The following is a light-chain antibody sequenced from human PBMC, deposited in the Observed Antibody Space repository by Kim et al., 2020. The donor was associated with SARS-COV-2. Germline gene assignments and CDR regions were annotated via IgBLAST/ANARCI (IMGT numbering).Light chain of an antibody. CDR2: GKN. CDR3: NSRDSSGNHLV. J-gene: IGLJ2*01. CDR1: SLRSYY. V-gene: IGLV3-19*01. Sequence: LGQTVKITCQGDSLRSYYASWYQQKPGQAPVLVIYGKNNRPSGIPDRFSGSSSGNTASLTITGAQAEDEADYYCNSRDSSGNHLVFGGGTKLTVL.